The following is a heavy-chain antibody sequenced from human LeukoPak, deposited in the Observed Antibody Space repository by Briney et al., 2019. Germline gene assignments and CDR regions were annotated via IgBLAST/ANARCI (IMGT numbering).Heavy chain of an antibody. V-gene: IGHV1-8*02. D-gene: IGHD3-22*01. CDR1: GYTFTSYD. J-gene: IGHJ5*02. CDR3: ARLAQGGLTHYFDTSGYQGGSWFDP. Sequence: ASVKVSCKASGYTFTSYDINWVRQATGQGLEWMGWMNPNSGNTGYAQKFQGRVTMTRDTSTSTVYMELSNLRSEDTAVYYCARLAQGGLTHYFDTSGYQGGSWFDPWGQGTLVTVSS. CDR2: MNPNSGNT.